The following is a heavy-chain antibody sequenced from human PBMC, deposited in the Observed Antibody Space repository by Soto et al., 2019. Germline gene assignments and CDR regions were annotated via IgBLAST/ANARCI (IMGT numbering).Heavy chain of an antibody. CDR1: GFTFSSYW. D-gene: IGHD3-9*01. V-gene: IGHV3-74*01. J-gene: IGHJ6*02. CDR3: ARGQVLRYFDWLLYADDYYYGMDV. Sequence: GGSLRLSCAASGFTFSSYWMHWVRQAPGKGLVWVSRINSDGSSTSYADSVKGRFTISRDNAKNTLYLQMNSLRAEDTAVYYCARGQVLRYFDWLLYADDYYYGMDVWGQGTTVTVSS. CDR2: INSDGSST.